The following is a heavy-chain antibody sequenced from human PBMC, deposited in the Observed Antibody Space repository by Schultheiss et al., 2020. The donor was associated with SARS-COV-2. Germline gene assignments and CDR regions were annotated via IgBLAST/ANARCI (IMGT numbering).Heavy chain of an antibody. CDR1: GGSISSSNW. CDR2: IYYSGST. J-gene: IGHJ6*03. CDR3: ARSRMPQRGYYYMDV. Sequence: SETLSLTCTVSGGSISSSNWWSWVRQPPGKGLEWIGYIYYSGSTYYNPSLKSRVTISVDTSKNQFSLKLSSVTAADTAVYYCARSRMPQRGYYYMDVWGKGTTVTVSS. V-gene: IGHV4-4*02. D-gene: IGHD2-2*01.